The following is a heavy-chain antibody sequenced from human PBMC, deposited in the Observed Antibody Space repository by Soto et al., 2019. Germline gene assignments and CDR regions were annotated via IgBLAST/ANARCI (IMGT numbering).Heavy chain of an antibody. CDR3: ARIEYSSSSSRWFDP. V-gene: IGHV3-30-3*01. D-gene: IGHD6-6*01. Sequence: RGSLRLSCAASGFTFSSYAIHCVRQSPCKGLEWVAVISYDGSNKYYADSVKGRFTISRDNSKNTLYLQMNSLRAEDTAVYYCARIEYSSSSSRWFDPWGQGTLVTVSS. CDR2: ISYDGSNK. J-gene: IGHJ5*02. CDR1: GFTFSSYA.